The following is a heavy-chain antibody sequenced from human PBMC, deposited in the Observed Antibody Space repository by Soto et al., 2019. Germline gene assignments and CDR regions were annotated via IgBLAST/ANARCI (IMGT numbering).Heavy chain of an antibody. V-gene: IGHV4-4*02. CDR1: GDSITSSNW. CDR3: VRDLGTGTDY. CDR2: IYHSGAT. Sequence: QVQLQESGPGLVKPSGTLSLTCAVSGDSITSSNWWSWVRQAPGKGLEWIGEIYHSGATTYNPSLKSRATISVDPSNNHFSLKMTSVTAAATAVYFCVRDLGTGTDYWGRGTLVTVAS. J-gene: IGHJ4*02.